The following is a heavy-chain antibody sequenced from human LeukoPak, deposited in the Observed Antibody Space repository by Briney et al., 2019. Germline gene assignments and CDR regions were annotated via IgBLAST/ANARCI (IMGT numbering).Heavy chain of an antibody. CDR3: ARYRTCDY. CDR2: IKQDGSEK. D-gene: IGHD2-2*01. CDR1: GFTFSSYW. J-gene: IGHJ4*02. Sequence: GGSLRLSCVASGFTFSSYWMTWVRQAPGRGLEWVANIKQDGSEKYYVDSVKGRFTISRDNAKNSLYLQMNSLRAEDTAVYYCARYRTCDYWGQGTLVTVSS. V-gene: IGHV3-7*01.